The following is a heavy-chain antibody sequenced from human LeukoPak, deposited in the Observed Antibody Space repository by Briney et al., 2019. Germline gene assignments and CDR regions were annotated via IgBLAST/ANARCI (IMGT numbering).Heavy chain of an antibody. CDR1: GGSIGSYY. CDR3: AGEDLGYCTNGVCPIFDY. CDR2: IYTSGST. V-gene: IGHV4-4*07. Sequence: PSETLSLTCTVSGGSIGSYYWSWIRQPAGKGLEWIGRIYTSGSTNYNPSLKSRVTMSVDTSKNQFSLKLSSVTAADTAVYYCAGEDLGYCTNGVCPIFDYWGQGTLVTVSS. J-gene: IGHJ4*02. D-gene: IGHD2-8*01.